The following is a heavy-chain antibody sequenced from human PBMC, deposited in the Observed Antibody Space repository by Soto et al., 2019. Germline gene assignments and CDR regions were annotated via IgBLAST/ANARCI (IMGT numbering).Heavy chain of an antibody. CDR2: INSDGSST. V-gene: IGHV3-74*01. Sequence: GGSLRLSCAASGFTFSSYWMHWVRQAPGKGLVWVSRINSDGSSTSYADSVKGRFTISRDNAKNTLYLQMNSLRAEDTAVYYCARVATPAWFGESTYYFDYWGQGTLVTVSS. CDR1: GFTFSSYW. J-gene: IGHJ4*02. D-gene: IGHD3-10*01. CDR3: ARVATPAWFGESTYYFDY.